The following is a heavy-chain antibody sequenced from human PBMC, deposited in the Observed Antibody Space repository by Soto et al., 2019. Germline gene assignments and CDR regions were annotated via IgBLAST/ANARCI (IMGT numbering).Heavy chain of an antibody. V-gene: IGHV1-69*13. CDR2: IIPIFGTA. D-gene: IGHD4-17*01. CDR3: ASTSPGDIFYGVDVDYYGMDV. J-gene: IGHJ6*02. CDR1: GGTFSSYA. Sequence: GASVKVSCKASGGTFSSYAISWVRQAPGQGLEWMGGIIPIFGTANYAQKFQGRVTITADESTSTAYMELSSLRSEDTAVYYCASTSPGDIFYGVDVDYYGMDVWGQGTTVTVSS.